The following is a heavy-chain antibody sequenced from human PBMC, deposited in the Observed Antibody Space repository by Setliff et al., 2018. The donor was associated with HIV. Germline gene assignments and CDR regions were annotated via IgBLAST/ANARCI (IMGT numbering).Heavy chain of an antibody. J-gene: IGHJ6*03. Sequence: KPSETLSLTCAVYGGSFSGYYWSWIRQPPGKGLEWIGEINHSGSTNYNPSLKSRVTISVDTSKNQFSLKLSSVTAADTAVYYCARGVVVAAPHYYYYYMDVWGKGTTVTVSS. CDR1: GGSFSGYY. CDR3: ARGVVVAAPHYYYYYMDV. CDR2: INHSGST. D-gene: IGHD2-15*01. V-gene: IGHV4-34*01.